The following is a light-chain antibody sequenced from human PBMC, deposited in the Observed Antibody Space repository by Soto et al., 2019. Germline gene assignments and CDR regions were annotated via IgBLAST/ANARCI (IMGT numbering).Light chain of an antibody. CDR2: EVT. CDR3: SSYTNINTRACV. CDR1: SSNIGSNT. V-gene: IGLV1-44*01. Sequence: QSVLTQPPSASGTPGQRVTISCSGSSSNIGSNTVNWYQQLPDKAPKLIIYEVTDRPSGVSNRFSGSKSGNTASLTISGLQAEDEAEYYCSSYTNINTRACVFGTGTKVTVL. J-gene: IGLJ1*01.